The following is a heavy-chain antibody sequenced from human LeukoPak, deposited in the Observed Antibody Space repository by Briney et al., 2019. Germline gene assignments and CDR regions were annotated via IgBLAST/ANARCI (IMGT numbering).Heavy chain of an antibody. CDR2: IYSGGTT. J-gene: IGHJ6*03. CDR3: ASEIPGNYYYYMDV. CDR1: GFIVSSNY. D-gene: IGHD1-26*01. V-gene: IGHV3-66*02. Sequence: PGGSLRLSCADSGFIVSSNYMNWVRQAPGKGLEWVSGIYSGGTTYYADSVQGRFTISRDNSKNKLYLQMNSLRTEDTAVYYCASEIPGNYYYYMDVWGKGTTVTVSS.